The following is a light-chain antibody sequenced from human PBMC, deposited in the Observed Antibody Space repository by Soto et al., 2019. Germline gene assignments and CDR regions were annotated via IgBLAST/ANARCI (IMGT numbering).Light chain of an antibody. CDR1: QSVFYSSNNKNY. CDR2: WAS. CDR3: QQYYSTPFT. J-gene: IGKJ3*01. Sequence: DIVMTQSPDSLAVSLGERATINCKSSQSVFYSSNNKNYLAWYQQKPGQPPKLLIYWASTRESGVPDRFTGSRSGTDFTLTINSLQAEDVAVYYCQQYYSTPFTFGPGTKVDVK. V-gene: IGKV4-1*01.